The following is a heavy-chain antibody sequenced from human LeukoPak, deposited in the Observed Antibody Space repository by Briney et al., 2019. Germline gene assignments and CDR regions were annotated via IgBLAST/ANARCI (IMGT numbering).Heavy chain of an antibody. CDR3: AKSIAFRRNMIVVVISPFDY. V-gene: IGHV3-23*01. D-gene: IGHD3-22*01. J-gene: IGHJ4*02. CDR1: GFTFSSYA. Sequence: GGSLRLSCAASGFTFSSYAMIWVRQAPGKGLEWVSAISGSGGSTYYADSVKGRFTISRDNSKYTLYLQMNSLRAEDTAVYYCAKSIAFRRNMIVVVISPFDYWGQGTLVTVSS. CDR2: ISGSGGST.